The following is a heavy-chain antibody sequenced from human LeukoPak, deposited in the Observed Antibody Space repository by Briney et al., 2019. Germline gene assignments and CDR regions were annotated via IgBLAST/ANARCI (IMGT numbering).Heavy chain of an antibody. CDR1: GFTFSHYW. CDR3: ATHRGYSYGTAEDFDY. CDR2: IKQDGSEK. D-gene: IGHD5-18*01. J-gene: IGHJ4*02. V-gene: IGHV3-7*01. Sequence: PGGSLRLSCTASGFTFSHYWMSWVRQAPGKGLEWVANIKQDGSEKYYVDSVKGRFTISRDNAKNSLYLQMNSLRAEDTALYYCATHRGYSYGTAEDFDYWGQGTLVTASS.